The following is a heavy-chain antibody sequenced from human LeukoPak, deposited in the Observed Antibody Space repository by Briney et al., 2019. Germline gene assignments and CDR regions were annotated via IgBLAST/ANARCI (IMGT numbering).Heavy chain of an antibody. J-gene: IGHJ4*02. D-gene: IGHD3-16*01. CDR3: ARDLRLRLRDYFDY. V-gene: IGHV3-48*04. Sequence: PGGSLRLSCAASGFTFSSYSMNWVRQAPGKGREWVSYISSSGSTIYYASSVTLRSTISRDNPQHSLYLQINSLRAEDTAVYYCARDLRLRLRDYFDYWGQGTLVTVSS. CDR1: GFTFSSYS. CDR2: ISSSGSTI.